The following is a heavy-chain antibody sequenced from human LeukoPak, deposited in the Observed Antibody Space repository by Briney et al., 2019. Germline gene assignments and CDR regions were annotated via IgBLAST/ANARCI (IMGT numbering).Heavy chain of an antibody. CDR2: IYYSGST. J-gene: IGHJ4*02. Sequence: SETLSLTCTVSGGSISSSSYYWGWIRQPPGKGLEWIGSIYYSGSTYYNPSLKSRVTISVDTSKNQFSLKLSSVTAADTAVYYCAKNKGYGDQFPDFDYWGQGTLVTVSS. D-gene: IGHD4-17*01. CDR1: GGSISSSSYY. V-gene: IGHV4-39*01. CDR3: AKNKGYGDQFPDFDY.